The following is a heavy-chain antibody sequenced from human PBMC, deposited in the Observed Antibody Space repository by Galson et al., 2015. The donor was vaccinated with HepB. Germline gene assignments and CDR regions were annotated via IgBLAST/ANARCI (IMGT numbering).Heavy chain of an antibody. J-gene: IGHJ6*02. Sequence: SVKVSCKASGYTFTSYGISWVRQAPGQGLEWMGWISAYNGNTNYAQKLQGRVTMTTDTSTSTAYMELRSLRSDDTAVYYCARGGSSSWYESIYYYYGMDVWGQGTTVTVSS. CDR2: ISAYNGNT. CDR1: GYTFTSYG. CDR3: ARGGSSSWYESIYYYYGMDV. D-gene: IGHD6-13*01. V-gene: IGHV1-18*01.